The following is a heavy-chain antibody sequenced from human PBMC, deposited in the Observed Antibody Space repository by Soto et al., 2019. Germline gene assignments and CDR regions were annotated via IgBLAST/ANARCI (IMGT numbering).Heavy chain of an antibody. V-gene: IGHV3-30*18. D-gene: IGHD4-4*01. CDR2: ISYDGSNK. CDR3: AKDRVAVTTRPNYYYGMDV. Sequence: GGSLRLSCAASGFTFSSYGMHWVRQAPGKGLEWVAVISYDGSNKYYADSVKGRFTISRDNSKNTLYLQMNSLRAEDTAVYYCAKDRVAVTTRPNYYYGMDVWGQGATVTVSS. J-gene: IGHJ6*02. CDR1: GFTFSSYG.